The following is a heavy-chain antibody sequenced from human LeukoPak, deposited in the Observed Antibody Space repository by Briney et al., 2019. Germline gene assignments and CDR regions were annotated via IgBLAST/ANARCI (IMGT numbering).Heavy chain of an antibody. CDR2: ISSSGSTI. Sequence: GGSLRLSCAASGFTFSSYEMNWVRQAPGKGLGWVSYISSSGSTIYYADSEKGRFTISRDNAKNSLYLQMNSLRAEDTAVYYCARVIRGINNNFDYWGQGTLVTVSS. CDR1: GFTFSSYE. J-gene: IGHJ4*02. D-gene: IGHD3-10*01. V-gene: IGHV3-48*03. CDR3: ARVIRGINNNFDY.